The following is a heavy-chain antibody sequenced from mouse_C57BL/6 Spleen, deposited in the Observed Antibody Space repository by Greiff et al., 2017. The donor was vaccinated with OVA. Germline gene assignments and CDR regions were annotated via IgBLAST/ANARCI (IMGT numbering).Heavy chain of an antibody. CDR2: IDPANGNT. Sequence: VQLKESVAELVRPGASVKLSCTASGFNIKNTYMHWVKQRPEQGLEWIGRIDPANGNTKYAPKFQGKATLTADTSSNTAYLQLSSLTSEDTAIYYGARVGLFITTVEGFDYWGQGTTLTVSS. J-gene: IGHJ2*01. CDR3: ARVGLFITTVEGFDY. D-gene: IGHD1-1*01. CDR1: GFNIKNTY. V-gene: IGHV14-3*01.